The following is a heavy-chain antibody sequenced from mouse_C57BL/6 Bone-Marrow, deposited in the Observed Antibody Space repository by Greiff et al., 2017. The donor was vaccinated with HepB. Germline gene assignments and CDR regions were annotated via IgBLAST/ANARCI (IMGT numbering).Heavy chain of an antibody. D-gene: IGHD2-3*01. V-gene: IGHV1-9*01. J-gene: IGHJ2*01. CDR3: ARFPWLLRLCYFDY. Sequence: VQLQQSGAELMKPGASVKLSCKASGYTFTGYWIEWVKQRPGHGLEWIGGILPGGGSTNYNEKFKGKATFTADTSSNTSYMQHSSLTTEDSAIYYCARFPWLLRLCYFDYWGQGTTLTVSS. CDR2: ILPGGGST. CDR1: GYTFTGYW.